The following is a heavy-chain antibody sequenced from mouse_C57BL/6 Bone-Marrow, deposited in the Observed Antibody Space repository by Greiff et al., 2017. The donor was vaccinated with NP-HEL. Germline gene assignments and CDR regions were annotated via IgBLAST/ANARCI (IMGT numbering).Heavy chain of an antibody. CDR1: GYTFTSYT. CDR2: INPSSGYT. Sequence: VQGVESGAELARPGASVKMSCKASGYTFTSYTMHWVKQRPGQGLEWIGYINPSSGYTKYNQKFKDKATLTADKSSSTAYMQLSSLTSEDSAVYYCAGTWFAYWGQGTLVTVSA. CDR3: AGTWFAY. V-gene: IGHV1-4*01. D-gene: IGHD4-1*01. J-gene: IGHJ3*01.